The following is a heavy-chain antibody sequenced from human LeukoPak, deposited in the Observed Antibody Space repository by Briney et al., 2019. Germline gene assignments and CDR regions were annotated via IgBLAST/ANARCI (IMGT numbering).Heavy chain of an antibody. CDR1: GGSISSGSYY. Sequence: PSETLSLTCTVSGGSISSGSYYWSWIRQPAGKGLEWIGRIYTSGSTNYNPSLKSRVTISVDTSKNQFSLKLSSVTAAGTAVYYCARQVGSGWNYYMDVWGKGTTVTISS. CDR3: ARQVGSGWNYYMDV. J-gene: IGHJ6*03. V-gene: IGHV4-61*02. D-gene: IGHD6-19*01. CDR2: IYTSGST.